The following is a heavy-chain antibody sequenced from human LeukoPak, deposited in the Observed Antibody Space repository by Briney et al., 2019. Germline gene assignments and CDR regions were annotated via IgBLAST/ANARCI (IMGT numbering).Heavy chain of an antibody. CDR2: INPSSGGT. V-gene: IGHV1-2*02. D-gene: IGHD1-1*01. CDR1: GYTFTSYY. Sequence: ASVKVSCKASGYTFTSYYMHWVRQAPGQGLEWMGWINPSSGGTNYAQKFQGRVTMTRDTSISTAYMELSRLRSDDTAVYYCTTSPYPTYFFDYWGQGTLVTVSS. CDR3: TTSPYPTYFFDY. J-gene: IGHJ4*02.